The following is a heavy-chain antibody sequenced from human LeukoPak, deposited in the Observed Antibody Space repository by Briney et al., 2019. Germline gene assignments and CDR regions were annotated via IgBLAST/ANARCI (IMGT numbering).Heavy chain of an antibody. CDR1: GFTFSSYS. V-gene: IGHV3-21*01. J-gene: IGHJ4*02. Sequence: GGSLRLSCAASGFTFSSYSMNWVRQAPGKGLEWVSSISSSSSYIYYADSVKGRFTTSRDNAKNSLYLQMNSLRAEDTAVYYCASSGYLRGHFDYWGQGTLVTVSS. D-gene: IGHD3-22*01. CDR2: ISSSSSYI. CDR3: ASSGYLRGHFDY.